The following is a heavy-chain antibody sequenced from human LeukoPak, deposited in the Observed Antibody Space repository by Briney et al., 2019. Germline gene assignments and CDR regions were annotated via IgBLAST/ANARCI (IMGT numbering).Heavy chain of an antibody. V-gene: IGHV3-74*01. CDR1: GFIFSDYW. CDR3: ARDHGSGRYYYYYGMGV. CDR2: INEDGRIT. Sequence: GGSLRLSCAASGFIFSDYWMHWVRQAPGKGLVWVSRINEDGRITIYAGSVKGRFTISRDNPKNSLYLQMNSMRAEDTAVYYCARDHGSGRYYYYYGMGVWGQGSTVTVSS. J-gene: IGHJ6*02. D-gene: IGHD3-10*01.